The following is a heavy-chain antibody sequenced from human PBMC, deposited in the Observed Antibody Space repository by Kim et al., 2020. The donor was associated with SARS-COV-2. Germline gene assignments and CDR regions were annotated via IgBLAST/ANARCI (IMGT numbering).Heavy chain of an antibody. CDR1: GFIFSGFW. CDR2: IHSDGSST. Sequence: GGSLRLSCAASGFIFSGFWMHWVRQAPGKGLVWVSRIHSDGSSTSYADSEKGRFTISRDNAMNTLYLQVNSLRGEDTGVYYCARGHYYAMDVWGQGTTVT. J-gene: IGHJ6*02. CDR3: ARGHYYAMDV. V-gene: IGHV3-74*01.